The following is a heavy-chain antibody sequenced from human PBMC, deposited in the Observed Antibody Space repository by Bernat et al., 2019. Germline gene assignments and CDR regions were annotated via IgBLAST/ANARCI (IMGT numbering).Heavy chain of an antibody. D-gene: IGHD1-7*01. J-gene: IGHJ3*02. CDR3: ATDWNYSFDI. V-gene: IGHV3-23*01. CDR2: IIKSGGPT. CDR1: GFTFSDYA. Sequence: EVQLLESGGGLVQPGGSLRLSCAASGFTFSDYAMGWVRQAPGKGLEWISAIIKSGGPTFTADSVAGRLTITRDNSKNMLYLQMNSLRAEDTAVDYWATDWNYSFDIWGQGTMVTVSS.